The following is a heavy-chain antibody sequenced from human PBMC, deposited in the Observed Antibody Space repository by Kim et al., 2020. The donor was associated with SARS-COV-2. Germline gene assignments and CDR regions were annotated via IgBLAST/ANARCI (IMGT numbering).Heavy chain of an antibody. V-gene: IGHV4-39*01. CDR3: ARRRGYASGRYPLDY. CDR1: GDSISSGPFY. D-gene: IGHD6-19*01. J-gene: IGHJ4*01. Sequence: SETLSLTCTVSGDSISSGPFYWTWIRQSPGRGLEWIGSIFHSGLTYYNPSLNSRVTMSVDTSKNQFSLKLPSVTAADTAVYYCARRRGYASGRYPLDYWG. CDR2: IFHSGLT.